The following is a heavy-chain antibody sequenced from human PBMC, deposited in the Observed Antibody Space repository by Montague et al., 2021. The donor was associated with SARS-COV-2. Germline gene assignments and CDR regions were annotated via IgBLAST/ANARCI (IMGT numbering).Heavy chain of an antibody. V-gene: IGHV3-48*03. Sequence: SLRLSCGAFGFIFSSYEMNWVRQAPGKGLEWISYISSSGGGSIKXYTXSVKGRFTISRDNAKNSLYLQMNSLRVEDTAIYYCARDRDWDDWCGMDVWGQGTTVTVSS. CDR2: ISSSGGGSIK. CDR1: GFIFSSYE. CDR3: ARDRDWDDWCGMDV. D-gene: IGHD2-21*01. J-gene: IGHJ6*02.